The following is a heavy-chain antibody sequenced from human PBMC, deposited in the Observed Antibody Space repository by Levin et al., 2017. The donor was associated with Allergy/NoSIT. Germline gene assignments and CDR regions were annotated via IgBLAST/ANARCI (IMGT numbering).Heavy chain of an antibody. CDR2: VDHSGTT. Sequence: SETLSLTCTVSGGSISSDNYSWGWIRQPPGKGLEWIGTVDHSGTTYCNPSLRSRVTISVDTSKKQFSLKLNSVAAADTAVYYCARDCCSRCFYYWGQGTLVTVSS. CDR1: GGSISSDNYS. D-gene: IGHD6-13*01. J-gene: IGHJ4*02. CDR3: ARDCCSRCFYY. V-gene: IGHV4-39*07.